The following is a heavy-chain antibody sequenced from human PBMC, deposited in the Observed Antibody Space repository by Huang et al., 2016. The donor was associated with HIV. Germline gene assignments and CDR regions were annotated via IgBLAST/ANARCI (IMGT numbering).Heavy chain of an antibody. D-gene: IGHD6-6*01. Sequence: QVQLVQSGAEVKNPGASVRVSCKASGYTFTASNIHWVRQAAGQGLGWTGVINPKGGGTIYAQRFQGRITMTRDTTISTVHMDLRRIQSDDTAVYFCARDWSFGSSTSPADWGQGTLVTVSS. CDR1: GYTFTASN. CDR3: ARDWSFGSSTSPAD. V-gene: IGHV1-2*02. J-gene: IGHJ4*02. CDR2: INPKGGGT.